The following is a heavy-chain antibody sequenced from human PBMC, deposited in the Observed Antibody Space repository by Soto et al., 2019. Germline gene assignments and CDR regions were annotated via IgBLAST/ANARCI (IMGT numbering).Heavy chain of an antibody. CDR1: GYTFTSYG. J-gene: IGHJ5*02. CDR2: ISAYNGNT. CDR3: AREFYYIVATIRWFDP. D-gene: IGHD5-12*01. V-gene: IGHV1-18*01. Sequence: ASVKVSCKASGYTFTSYGISWVRQAPGQGLEWMGWISAYNGNTNYAQKLQGRVTMTTDTSTSTAYMELRSLRSDDTAVYYCAREFYYIVATIRWFDPWGKGTLVPVSS.